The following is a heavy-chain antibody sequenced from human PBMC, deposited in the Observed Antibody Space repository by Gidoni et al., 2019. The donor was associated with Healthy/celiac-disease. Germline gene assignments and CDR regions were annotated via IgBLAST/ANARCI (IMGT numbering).Heavy chain of an antibody. CDR1: CSTFRDYY. V-gene: IGHV3-11*06. Sequence: QVQLVESGGGLVKPGGSLRPSCAASCSTFRDYYMSWIRQAPGKGLEWVSYISSSSSDTKYADSVKGRFTISRDNAKNSLYLQMNSLRAEDTAVYYCASGGANWKPAPIGYWGQGTLVTVSS. CDR3: ASGGANWKPAPIGY. D-gene: IGHD1-20*01. CDR2: ISSSSSDT. J-gene: IGHJ4*02.